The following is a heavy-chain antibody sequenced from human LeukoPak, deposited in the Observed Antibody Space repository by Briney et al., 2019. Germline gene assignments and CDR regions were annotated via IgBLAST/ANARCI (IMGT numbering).Heavy chain of an antibody. CDR1: GYTFTGYY. CDR3: ARGMVRGVITVGY. D-gene: IGHD3-10*01. J-gene: IGHJ4*02. CDR2: TNPNSGGT. V-gene: IGHV1-2*02. Sequence: ASVKVSCKASGYTFTGYYMHWVRQAPGQGLEWMGWTNPNSGGTNYAQKFQGRVTVTRDTSISTAYMELSRLRSDDTAVYYCARGMVRGVITVGYWGQGTLVTVSS.